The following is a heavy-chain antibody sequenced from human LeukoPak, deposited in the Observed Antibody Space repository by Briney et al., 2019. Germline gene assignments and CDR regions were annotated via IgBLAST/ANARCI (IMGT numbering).Heavy chain of an antibody. D-gene: IGHD1-14*01. J-gene: IGHJ1*01. CDR3: ARDYTIAVGTTTYLQH. CDR1: GYIFSVYA. Sequence: ASVKVSCKASGYIFSVYALIWARQAPGQGLELMGWINTNTGNPTYAQGFTGRFVFSLDTSVSTACLQISSLKAEDTAVYYCARDYTIAVGTTTYLQHWGQGTLVTVSS. V-gene: IGHV7-4-1*02. CDR2: INTNTGNP.